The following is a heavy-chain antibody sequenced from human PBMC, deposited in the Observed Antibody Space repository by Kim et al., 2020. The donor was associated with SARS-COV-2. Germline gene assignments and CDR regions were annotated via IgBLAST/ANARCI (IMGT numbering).Heavy chain of an antibody. Sequence: GGSLRLSCAASGFTVSSYAMHWVRQAPGKGLEWVAVISYDGSNKYYADSVKGRFTISRDNSKNTLYLQMNSLRAEDTAVYYCARQYYYDSSGYYYPHYY. CDR1: GFTVSSYA. V-gene: IGHV3-30*04. CDR2: ISYDGSNK. CDR3: ARQYYYDSSGYYYPHYY. J-gene: IGHJ6*03. D-gene: IGHD3-22*01.